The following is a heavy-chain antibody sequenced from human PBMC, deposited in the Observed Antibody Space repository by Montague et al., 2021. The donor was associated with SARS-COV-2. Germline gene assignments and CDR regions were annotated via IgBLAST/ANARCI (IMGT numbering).Heavy chain of an antibody. Sequence: SETLSLTCAVYGGSFSDNHWTWIRQSPGEGLEWIWQINYGGSTTYNPSLKSRVAISIDTSKTQFSLKLTSVTAADTAVYYCARGAPGYWGQGTLVTVSS. V-gene: IGHV4-34*01. CDR2: INYGGST. CDR1: GGSFSDNH. D-gene: IGHD1-1*01. J-gene: IGHJ4*02. CDR3: ARGAPGY.